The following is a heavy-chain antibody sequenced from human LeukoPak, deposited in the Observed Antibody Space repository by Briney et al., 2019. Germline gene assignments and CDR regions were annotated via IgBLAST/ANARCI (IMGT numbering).Heavy chain of an antibody. Sequence: ASVKVSCKASGYTFITYYMHWVRQAPGQGLEWMGVINPSGGGTGYAQKFQGRVTMTRDTSTSTVYMELNSLRSEDTAVYYCARDWIRDGYNYYFDYWGQGTLVTVSS. CDR3: ARDWIRDGYNYYFDY. J-gene: IGHJ4*02. V-gene: IGHV1-46*01. D-gene: IGHD5-24*01. CDR1: GYTFITYY. CDR2: INPSGGGT.